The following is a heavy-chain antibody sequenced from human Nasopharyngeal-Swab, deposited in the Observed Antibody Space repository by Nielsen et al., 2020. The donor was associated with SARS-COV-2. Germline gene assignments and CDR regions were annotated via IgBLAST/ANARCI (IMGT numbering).Heavy chain of an antibody. J-gene: IGHJ6*02. Sequence: ASVKVFCKASGYTFTGYYMHWVRQAPGQGLEWMGWINPNSGGTNYAQKFQGRVTMTRDTSISTAYMELSRLRSDDTAVYYCARDMVGATIYYYGMDVWGQGTTVTVSS. D-gene: IGHD1-26*01. V-gene: IGHV1-2*02. CDR1: GYTFTGYY. CDR2: INPNSGGT. CDR3: ARDMVGATIYYYGMDV.